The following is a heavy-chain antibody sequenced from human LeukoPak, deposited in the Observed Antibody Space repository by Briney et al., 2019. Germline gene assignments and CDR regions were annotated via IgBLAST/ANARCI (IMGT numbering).Heavy chain of an antibody. J-gene: IGHJ4*02. V-gene: IGHV3-9*01. CDR2: ISWNSGSI. CDR3: AKDGASAYGSGTLLYRGGIDY. D-gene: IGHD3-10*01. CDR1: GFTVTGNQ. Sequence: SGGSLRLSCAASGFTVTGNQMNWVRQAPGKGPEWVSGISWNSGSIGYADSAKGRFTISRDNAKNSLYLQMNSLRAEDTALYYCAKDGASAYGSGTLLYRGGIDYWGQGTLVTVS.